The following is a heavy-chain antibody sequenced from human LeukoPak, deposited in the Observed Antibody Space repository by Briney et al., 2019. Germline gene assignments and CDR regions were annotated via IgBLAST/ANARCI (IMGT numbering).Heavy chain of an antibody. J-gene: IGHJ4*02. CDR2: INHSGST. D-gene: IGHD6-19*01. V-gene: IGHV4-34*01. CDR3: ARGGIAVAGYLDY. Sequence: SETLSLTCAVYGGSFSGYYWSWIRQPPGKGLEWIGEINHSGSTNYNPSLKSRVTISVDTSKNQFSLKLSSVTAADTAVHYCARGGIAVAGYLDYWGQGTLVTVSS. CDR1: GGSFSGYY.